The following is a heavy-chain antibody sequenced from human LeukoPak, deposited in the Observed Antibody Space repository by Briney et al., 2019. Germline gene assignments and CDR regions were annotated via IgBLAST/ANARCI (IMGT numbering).Heavy chain of an antibody. V-gene: IGHV4-39*07. Sequence: PSETLSLTCTVSGGSISSSTYFWGWIRQPPGKGLEWIGSIYYYSGSTYYNPSLKSRVTISVDTSKNQFSLRLSSVTAADTAMYYCVKSNSRYQPWTLDIWGRGTMVTVSS. CDR2: IYYYSGST. CDR1: GGSISSSTYF. D-gene: IGHD2-2*01. J-gene: IGHJ3*02. CDR3: VKSNSRYQPWTLDI.